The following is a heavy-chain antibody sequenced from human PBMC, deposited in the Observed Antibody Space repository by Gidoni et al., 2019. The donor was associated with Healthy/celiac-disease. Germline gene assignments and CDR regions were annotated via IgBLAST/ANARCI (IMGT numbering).Heavy chain of an antibody. J-gene: IGHJ4*02. V-gene: IGHV3-23*01. D-gene: IGHD6-19*01. CDR3: AKSTREWLVPDFDY. CDR2: ISGSGGST. Sequence: EVHLLESGVGLVPPGGSLRLSCAASVFTFHSYAMSWVRQAPGKGLEWVSAISGSGGSTDYADYVKGRFTISRDNSKNTLYLQMNSLRAEDTAVYYCAKSTREWLVPDFDYWGQGTLVTVSS. CDR1: VFTFHSYA.